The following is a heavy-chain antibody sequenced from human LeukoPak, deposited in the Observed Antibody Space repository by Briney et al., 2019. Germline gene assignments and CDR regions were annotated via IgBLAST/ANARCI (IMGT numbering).Heavy chain of an antibody. J-gene: IGHJ4*02. CDR2: ISYSGSP. CDR3: ARSLYYSNLDY. V-gene: IGHV4-39*02. D-gene: IGHD4-11*01. Sequence: PSETLSLTCTVSGDSISSNSYYWGWIRQPPGKGVECIVTISYSGSPLYTPSLKSPVTISVDTSKNHFSLKLSSVTAADTAVYYCARSLYYSNLDYWGQGTLVTVSS. CDR1: GDSISSNSYY.